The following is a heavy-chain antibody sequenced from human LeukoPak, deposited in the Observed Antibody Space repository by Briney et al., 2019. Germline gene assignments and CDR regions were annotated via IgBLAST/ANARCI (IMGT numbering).Heavy chain of an antibody. CDR2: IYSTGST. J-gene: IGHJ4*02. CDR3: ARGIADPYSFDS. V-gene: IGHV4-4*07. D-gene: IGHD6-13*01. Sequence: PSETLSLTCTVSGGSINFYYWSWIRQPAGKGLEWIGRIYSTGSTNYSPSLKSRVTMSVDKSKNQFSLNLSSVTAADTAVYYCARGIADPYSFDSWGQGTLVTVCS. CDR1: GGSINFYY.